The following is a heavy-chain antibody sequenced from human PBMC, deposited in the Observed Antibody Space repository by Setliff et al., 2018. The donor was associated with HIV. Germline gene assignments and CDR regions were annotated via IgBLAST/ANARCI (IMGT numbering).Heavy chain of an antibody. CDR3: VWVYRNI. Sequence: GESLKISCAASGFSVSSSWMHWVRQVPGKGLEWVSRINSEGRNSAYADSVKGRFTISRDSAKNTLYLRMDSLRVDDTGLYLCVWVYRNIWGQGTMVTVSS. V-gene: IGHV3-74*01. CDR1: GFSVSSSW. D-gene: IGHD2-8*01. J-gene: IGHJ3*02. CDR2: INSEGRNS.